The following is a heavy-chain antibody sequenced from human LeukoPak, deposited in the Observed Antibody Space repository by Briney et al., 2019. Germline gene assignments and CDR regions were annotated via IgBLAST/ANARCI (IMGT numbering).Heavy chain of an antibody. CDR1: TGSINSYY. V-gene: IGHV4-4*07. D-gene: IGHD5-18*01. J-gene: IGHJ4*02. CDR3: ARHGYTASHFFLDY. Sequence: PSETLSLICTVSTGSINSYYWGWVRQPAARGLEWIGRIYTTGRADYDPSLQSRVAMSIDTSQKQFSLILKSVTAADTATYFCARHGYTASHFFLDYWSQGTPVTVSS. CDR2: IYTTGRA.